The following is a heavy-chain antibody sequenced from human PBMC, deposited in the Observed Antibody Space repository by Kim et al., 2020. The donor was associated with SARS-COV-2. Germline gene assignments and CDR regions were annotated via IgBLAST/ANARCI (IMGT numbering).Heavy chain of an antibody. CDR3: ARLMAAPGVGSDY. V-gene: IGHV3-21*01. Sequence: GGSLRLSCAASGFTFRTYSMNWVRQAPGKGLEWVASISSSGSDTYYADSVKGRFTISRDNAKNSVHLQMNSLRAEDTALYYCARLMAAPGVGSDYWGLGT. CDR2: ISSSGSDT. D-gene: IGHD6-13*01. J-gene: IGHJ4*02. CDR1: GFTFRTYS.